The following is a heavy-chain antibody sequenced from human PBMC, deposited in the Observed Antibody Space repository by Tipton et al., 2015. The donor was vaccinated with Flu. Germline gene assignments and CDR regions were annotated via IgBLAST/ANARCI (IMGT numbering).Heavy chain of an antibody. J-gene: IGHJ5*02. CDR1: GFTFSSYW. CDR2: IHRGGSP. CDR3: ARRDYSNYVSEPKNWFHP. D-gene: IGHD4-11*01. V-gene: IGHV4-59*04. Sequence: LRLSCAASGFTFSSYWMSWVRQAPGKGLEWIGNIHRGGSPYYNPSLRSRVTMSVDTSKNQFYLRLSSVTAADTAVYYCARRDYSNYVSEPKNWFHPWGQGTLVTVSS.